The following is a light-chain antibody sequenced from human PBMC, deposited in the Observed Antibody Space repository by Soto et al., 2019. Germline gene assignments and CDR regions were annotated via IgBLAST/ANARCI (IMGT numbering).Light chain of an antibody. V-gene: IGLV4-69*01. CDR2: VNTDGSH. Sequence: QSVLTQSPSASASLGASVKLTCTLSSGHSSYAIAWHQQQPEKGPRYLMKVNTDGSHNKGDGIPDRFSGSSSGAERYLTIYSLQSADEADYYCQTWGAGFSVVFGGGTKLTVL. CDR1: SGHSSYA. CDR3: QTWGAGFSVV. J-gene: IGLJ2*01.